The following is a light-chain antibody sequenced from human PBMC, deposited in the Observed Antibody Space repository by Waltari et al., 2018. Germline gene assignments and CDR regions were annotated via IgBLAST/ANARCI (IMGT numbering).Light chain of an antibody. CDR1: RSNIGRNG. V-gene: IGLV1-44*01. CDR2: CDN. J-gene: IGLJ3*02. Sequence: QSVLTKPPSSSGTPGQRVTISCSGSRSNIGRNGAIWYQQLPGTAPRLLIYCDNQRPSGVPDRFSGSKAGTSASLAISGLQSEDDADYYCASWDDSLRGHWVFGGGTKLTVL. CDR3: ASWDDSLRGHWV.